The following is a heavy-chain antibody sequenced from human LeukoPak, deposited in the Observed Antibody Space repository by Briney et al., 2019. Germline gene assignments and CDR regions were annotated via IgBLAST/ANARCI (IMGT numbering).Heavy chain of an antibody. D-gene: IGHD2-21*01. V-gene: IGHV4-59*01. CDR3: AREGIPGFDY. CDR2: IYYSGST. J-gene: IGHJ4*02. CDR1: GGSISSYY. Sequence: TSETLSLTRTVSGGSISSYYWSWIRQPPGKGLEWIGYIYYSGSTNYNPSLKSRVTISVDTSKNQFSLKLSSVTAADTAVYYCAREGIPGFDYWGQGTLVTVSS.